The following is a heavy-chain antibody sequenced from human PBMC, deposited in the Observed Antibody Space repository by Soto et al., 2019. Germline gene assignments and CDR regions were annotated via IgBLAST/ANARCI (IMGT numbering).Heavy chain of an antibody. V-gene: IGHV4-61*01. Sequence: SETLSLTCTVSGGSVSSGSYYWSWIRQPPGKGLEWIGYIYYSGSTNYNPSLKSRVTISVDTSKNQFSLKLSSVNAADTAVYYCARGGWFGDRYSYYYYGMDVWGQGTTVTVSS. CDR3: ARGGWFGDRYSYYYYGMDV. CDR2: IYYSGST. D-gene: IGHD3-10*01. J-gene: IGHJ6*02. CDR1: GGSVSSGSYY.